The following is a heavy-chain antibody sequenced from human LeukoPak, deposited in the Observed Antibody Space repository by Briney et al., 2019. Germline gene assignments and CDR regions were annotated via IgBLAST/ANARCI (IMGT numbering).Heavy chain of an antibody. CDR2: INPNKGGT. D-gene: IGHD1-26*01. J-gene: IGHJ4*02. CDR1: GYTFTDYY. CDR3: ARGPDSGSYFPYDY. Sequence: ASVKVSCKASGYTFTDYYMHWVRQAPGQGLEWKGWINPNKGGTKYAQKFQGRVTMTRDTSISTAYMELSRLRSDDTAVYYCARGPDSGSYFPYDYWGQGTLVPVSS. V-gene: IGHV1-2*02.